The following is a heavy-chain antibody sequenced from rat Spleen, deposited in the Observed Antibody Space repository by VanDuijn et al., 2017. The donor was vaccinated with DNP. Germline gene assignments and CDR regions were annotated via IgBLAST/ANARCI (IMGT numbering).Heavy chain of an antibody. D-gene: IGHD1-2*01. CDR2: IIYSGST. CDR3: AMGAAISTYAMDA. J-gene: IGHJ4*01. CDR1: GYTITSGY. V-gene: IGHV3-4*01. Sequence: EIQLQESGPGLVKPSQSLSLTCSVTGYTITSGYDWSWIRKFPGNKMEWMGCIIYSGSTNYNPSLKSRISITRDTSKNQFFLQLNSVTTEDTATYYCAMGAAISTYAMDAWGQGTSVTVSS.